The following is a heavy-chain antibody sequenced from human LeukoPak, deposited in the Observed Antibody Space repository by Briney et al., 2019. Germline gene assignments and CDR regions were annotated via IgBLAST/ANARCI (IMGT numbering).Heavy chain of an antibody. Sequence: SETLSLTCTVSGGSISSGGYYWSWIRQHPGKGLEWIGYIYYSGSTYYNPSLKSRVTISVDTSKNQFSLKLSSVTAADTAVYYCARETTVTSYAFDTWGQGTMVTVSS. CDR2: IYYSGST. D-gene: IGHD4-11*01. V-gene: IGHV4-31*03. CDR1: GGSISSGGYY. J-gene: IGHJ3*02. CDR3: ARETTVTSYAFDT.